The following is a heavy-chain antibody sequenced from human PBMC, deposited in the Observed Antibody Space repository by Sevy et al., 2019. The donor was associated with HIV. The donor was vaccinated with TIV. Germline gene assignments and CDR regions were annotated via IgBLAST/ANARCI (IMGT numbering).Heavy chain of an antibody. V-gene: IGHV3-23*01. D-gene: IGHD1-26*01. J-gene: IGHJ4*02. Sequence: QAGGSLRLSCAASGFTFNSYAMSWVRQAPVKGLEWVSAISGSGGSTYYADSVKGRFTISRDNSKNTLYLQMNSLRAEDTAVYYCAKPALSGSYYAGLVYWGQGTLVTVSS. CDR2: ISGSGGST. CDR3: AKPALSGSYYAGLVY. CDR1: GFTFNSYA.